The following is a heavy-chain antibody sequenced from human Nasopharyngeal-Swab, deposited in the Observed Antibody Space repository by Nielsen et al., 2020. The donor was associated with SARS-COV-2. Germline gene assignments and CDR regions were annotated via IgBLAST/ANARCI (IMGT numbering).Heavy chain of an antibody. CDR1: GYTFTNYA. CDR3: AREGDASVPGTLFDY. D-gene: IGHD6-19*01. Sequence: ASVKVSCKASGYTFTNYALNWVRQAPGQGLEWMGWINTNTGNPTYAQGFAGRFVFSLDTPVNTAYLQISSLKSEDAAVYHCAREGDASVPGTLFDYWGQGTQVTVSS. V-gene: IGHV7-4-1*02. CDR2: INTNTGNP. J-gene: IGHJ4*02.